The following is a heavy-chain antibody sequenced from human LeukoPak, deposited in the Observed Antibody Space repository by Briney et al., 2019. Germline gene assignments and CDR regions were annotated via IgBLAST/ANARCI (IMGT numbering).Heavy chain of an antibody. Sequence: GGSLRLSCAASGFTFSDYYMSWVRQAPGKGLEWVSHIGGSGSFIYYADSVKGRFTISRDNAKNSVSLQMNSLRAEDTAVYYCARFLATWDRYYMDVWGKGTTVSVSS. CDR3: ARFLATWDRYYMDV. D-gene: IGHD1-26*01. CDR1: GFTFSDYY. J-gene: IGHJ6*03. V-gene: IGHV3-11*04. CDR2: IGGSGSFI.